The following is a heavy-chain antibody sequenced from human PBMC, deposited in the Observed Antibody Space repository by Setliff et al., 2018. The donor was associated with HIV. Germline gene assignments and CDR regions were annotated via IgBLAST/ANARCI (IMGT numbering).Heavy chain of an antibody. CDR3: ARGLEYYYDSSGPYPTNWFDP. CDR1: GGSISGYF. D-gene: IGHD3-22*01. CDR2: IYHSGNT. Sequence: SETLSLTCTVSGGSISGYFWNWIRQPPGKGLEWIGYIYHSGNTNYNPSLESRVSISVDTSKNQFSLKLSSVTAADTAVYYCARGLEYYYDSSGPYPTNWFDPWGQGTLVTVSS. J-gene: IGHJ5*02. V-gene: IGHV4-59*01.